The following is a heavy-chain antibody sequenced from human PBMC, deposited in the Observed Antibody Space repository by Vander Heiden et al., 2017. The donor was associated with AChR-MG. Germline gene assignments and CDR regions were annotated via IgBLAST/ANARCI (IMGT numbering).Heavy chain of an antibody. V-gene: IGHV4-30-4*01. Sequence: QVQLQESGPGLLKPSQALSLTCTVSGGSVRSGDYLWSWIRQPPGKGLEWIGHIDYSGSPYYNTPLESRVTISVDTSKNELSLRLSSVTAADTAVYYCARVRFSSGDYEYFQHWGQGTLVTVSS. D-gene: IGHD4-17*01. CDR1: GGSVRSGDYL. J-gene: IGHJ1*01. CDR2: IDYSGSP. CDR3: ARVRFSSGDYEYFQH.